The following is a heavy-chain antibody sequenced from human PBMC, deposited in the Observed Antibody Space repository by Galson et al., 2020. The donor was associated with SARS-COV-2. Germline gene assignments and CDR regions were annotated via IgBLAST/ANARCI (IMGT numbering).Heavy chain of an antibody. CDR3: ARETDPSRGLLTLDY. D-gene: IGHD2-15*01. CDR1: GFSFANYA. CDR2: ISASGTDT. Sequence: TGGSLRLSCAASGFSFANYAITWVRQAPGKGLEWVSAISASGTDTYYADSVRGRFAIARDNSKNTLYLHIDSLTAEDTALYYCARETDPSRGLLTLDYWGQGTLVAVSS. J-gene: IGHJ4*02. V-gene: IGHV3-23*01.